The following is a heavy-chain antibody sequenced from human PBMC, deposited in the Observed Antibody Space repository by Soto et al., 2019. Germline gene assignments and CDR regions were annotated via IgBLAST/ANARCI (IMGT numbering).Heavy chain of an antibody. D-gene: IGHD1-7*01. V-gene: IGHV1-18*04. Sequence: QVQLVQSGTEVKTPGASVKVSCHASGYTFTNYGINWVRQAPGQGLEWMAWISADNGKTHHAPFVQDRVTVTTDTATRTGYMELTSLRSDDTAVYYCARGGWNYGPGPFDLWGQGTMVTVSS. CDR2: ISADNGKT. J-gene: IGHJ3*01. CDR1: GYTFTNYG. CDR3: ARGGWNYGPGPFDL.